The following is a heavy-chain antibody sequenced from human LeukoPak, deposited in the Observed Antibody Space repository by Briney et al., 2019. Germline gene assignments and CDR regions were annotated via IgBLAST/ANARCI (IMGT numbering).Heavy chain of an antibody. CDR1: GGSISSYY. J-gene: IGHJ4*02. CDR3: ARGLEGSGYFNFDY. CDR2: IFHSGST. V-gene: IGHV4-59*08. D-gene: IGHD3-22*01. Sequence: SGTLSLTCTVSGGSISSYYWSWIRQPPGKGLEWIGYIFHSGSTNYNPSLKSRVTISVDTSKNQFSLKLSSVTAADTAVYYCARGLEGSGYFNFDYWGQGTLVTVSS.